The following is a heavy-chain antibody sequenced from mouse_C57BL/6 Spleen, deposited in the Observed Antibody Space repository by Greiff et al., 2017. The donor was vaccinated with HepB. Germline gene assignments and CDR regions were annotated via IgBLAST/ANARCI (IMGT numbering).Heavy chain of an antibody. V-gene: IGHV5-6*01. CDR1: GFTFSSYG. J-gene: IGHJ4*01. Sequence: EVQVVESGGDLVKPGGSLKLSCAASGFTFSSYGMSWVRQTPDKRLEWVATISSGGSYTYYPDSVKGRFTISRDNAKNTLYLQMSSLKSEDTAMYYCARHEGYDYDGDAMDYWGQGTSVTVSS. CDR2: ISSGGSYT. D-gene: IGHD2-4*01. CDR3: ARHEGYDYDGDAMDY.